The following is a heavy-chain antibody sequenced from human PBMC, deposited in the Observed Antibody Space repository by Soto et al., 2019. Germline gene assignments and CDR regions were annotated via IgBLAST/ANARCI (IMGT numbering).Heavy chain of an antibody. Sequence: ASVKVSCKASGYTFTRNAIHWVRLAPGQRLEWIGKIDAGNGNTKYSQKFQDRVTINPDTSKNQFSLQLNSVTPEDTAVYYCARDRGSSGWFDPWGQGTLVTVSS. D-gene: IGHD6-19*01. CDR3: ARDRGSSGWFDP. CDR2: IDAGNGNT. J-gene: IGHJ5*02. V-gene: IGHV1-3*01. CDR1: GYTFTRNA.